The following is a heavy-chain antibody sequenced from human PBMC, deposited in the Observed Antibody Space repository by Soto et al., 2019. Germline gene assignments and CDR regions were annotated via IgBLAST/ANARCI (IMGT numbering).Heavy chain of an antibody. CDR3: ARKWQQLVNFDY. D-gene: IGHD6-13*01. V-gene: IGHV4-34*01. CDR2: INHSGST. Sequence: SXTLSLTCAVYGGSFSGYYWSWVRQPPGKGLEWIGEINHSGSTNYNPSLKSRVTISVDTSKNQFSLKLSSVTAADTAVYYCARKWQQLVNFDYWGQGTLVTVSS. CDR1: GGSFSGYY. J-gene: IGHJ4*02.